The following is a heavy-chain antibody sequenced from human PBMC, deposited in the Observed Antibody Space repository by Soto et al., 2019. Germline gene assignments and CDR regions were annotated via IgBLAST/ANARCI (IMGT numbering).Heavy chain of an antibody. Sequence: GGSLRLSCAASGFNFSSYAMSWVRQDPGKGPEWVSAISGSGGSTYYADSVKGRFTISRDNSKNTLYLQMNSLRAEDTAVYYCATRAYYYDSSGYFDYWGQGTLVTVSS. D-gene: IGHD3-22*01. CDR2: ISGSGGST. CDR3: ATRAYYYDSSGYFDY. J-gene: IGHJ4*02. V-gene: IGHV3-23*01. CDR1: GFNFSSYA.